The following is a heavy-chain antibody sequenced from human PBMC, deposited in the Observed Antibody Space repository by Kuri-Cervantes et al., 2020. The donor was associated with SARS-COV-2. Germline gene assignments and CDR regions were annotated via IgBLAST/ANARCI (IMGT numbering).Heavy chain of an antibody. D-gene: IGHD3-10*01. CDR2: IYYSGST. V-gene: IGHV4-39*01. CDR3: ARVGVWFRELSPNYFDY. Sequence: SETLSLTCTVSGGSISSYYWGWIRQPPGKGLEWIGSIYYSGSTYYNPSLKSRVTISVDTSKNQFSLKLSSVTAADTAVYYCARVGVWFRELSPNYFDYWGQGTLVTVSS. J-gene: IGHJ4*02. CDR1: GGSISSYY.